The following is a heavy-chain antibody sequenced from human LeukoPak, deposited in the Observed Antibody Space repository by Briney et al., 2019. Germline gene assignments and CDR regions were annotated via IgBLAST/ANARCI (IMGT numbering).Heavy chain of an antibody. V-gene: IGHV4-34*01. Sequence: SETLSLTCAVYGGSFSGYYWSWIRQPPGKGLEWIREINHSGSTNYNPSLKSRVTISVDTSKNQFSLKLSSVTAADTAVYYCARGRRSSSWQVVYYFDYWGQGTLVTVSS. CDR3: ARGRRSSSWQVVYYFDY. CDR2: INHSGST. J-gene: IGHJ4*02. D-gene: IGHD6-13*01. CDR1: GGSFSGYY.